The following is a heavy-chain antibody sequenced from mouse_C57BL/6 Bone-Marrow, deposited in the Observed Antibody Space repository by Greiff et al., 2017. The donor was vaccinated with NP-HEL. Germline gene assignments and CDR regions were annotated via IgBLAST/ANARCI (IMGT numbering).Heavy chain of an antibody. CDR1: GYTFTSYW. CDR2: IDPSDSYT. CDR3: ARIDDYDSWFAY. V-gene: IGHV1-59*01. Sequence: QVQLQQPGAELVRPGTSVKLSCKASGYTFTSYWMHWVKQRPGQGLEWIGVIDPSDSYTNYNQKFKGKATLTVDTSSSTAYMQLSSLTSEDSAFYYCARIDDYDSWFAYWGQGTLVTVSA. J-gene: IGHJ3*01. D-gene: IGHD2-4*01.